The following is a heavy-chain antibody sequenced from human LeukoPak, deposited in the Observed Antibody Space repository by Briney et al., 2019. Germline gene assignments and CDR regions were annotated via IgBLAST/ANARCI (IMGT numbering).Heavy chain of an antibody. J-gene: IGHJ4*02. CDR1: GFTFSDYY. Sequence: PGGSLRLSCAASGFTFSDYYMSWIRQAPGKGLEGISYISNTASIMYYPDSVKGRFTISRDNAKNSLYLQMDSRRVEAPAVYYCAGQGDSSSWAGNDYWGQATLVTVSS. CDR2: ISNTASIM. V-gene: IGHV3-11*04. D-gene: IGHD6-13*01. CDR3: AGQGDSSSWAGNDY.